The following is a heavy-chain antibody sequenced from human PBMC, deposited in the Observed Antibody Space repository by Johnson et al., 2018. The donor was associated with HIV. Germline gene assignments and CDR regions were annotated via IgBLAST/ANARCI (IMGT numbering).Heavy chain of an antibody. Sequence: QVQLVESGGGVVQPGRSLRLSCAASGFTFSSYGMHWVRQAPGKGLQWVAAIWYEGNNKYYADSVKGRFHVSSHNSKNTLYLQMNSLRAEDTAMYYCAKSPAKDHGGNSGAFAIWGQGTMVTVSS. CDR1: GFTFSSYG. D-gene: IGHD4-23*01. CDR2: IWYEGNNK. CDR3: AKSPAKDHGGNSGAFAI. J-gene: IGHJ3*02. V-gene: IGHV3-33*06.